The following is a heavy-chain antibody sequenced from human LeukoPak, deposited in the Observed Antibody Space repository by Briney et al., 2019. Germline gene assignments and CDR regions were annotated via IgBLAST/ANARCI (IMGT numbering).Heavy chain of an antibody. D-gene: IGHD3-9*01. CDR3: ARCPYDLLTGFSKWFFDL. Sequence: SETLSLTCTVSGGSINSRSDYWGWIRQPPGKGLEWIGNVYYSGDTYYNTSLQSRVTLSVDTSKSQFSLPLNSVTAADTAVYYCARCPYDLLTGFSKWFFDLWGRGALVTVSS. J-gene: IGHJ2*01. CDR1: GGSINSRSDY. CDR2: VYYSGDT. V-gene: IGHV4-39*01.